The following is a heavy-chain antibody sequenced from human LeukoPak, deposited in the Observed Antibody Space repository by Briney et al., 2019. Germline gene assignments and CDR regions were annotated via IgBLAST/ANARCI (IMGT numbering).Heavy chain of an antibody. J-gene: IGHJ6*04. V-gene: IGHV3-48*02. CDR2: ISSSSSTI. Sequence: GGSLRLSCAASGFTFSSYSMTWVRQAPGKGLEWVSYISSSSSTIYYADSVKGRFTISIDNAKNSLYLQMNILGDEETAVYYCARRYYYDFWSGYYLDVWGKGTTVTVSS. D-gene: IGHD3-3*01. CDR1: GFTFSSYS. CDR3: ARRYYYDFWSGYYLDV.